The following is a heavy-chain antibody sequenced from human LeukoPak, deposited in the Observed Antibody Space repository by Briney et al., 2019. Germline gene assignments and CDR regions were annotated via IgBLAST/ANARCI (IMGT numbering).Heavy chain of an antibody. CDR3: AREGYYGSGSYYY. V-gene: IGHV3-21*05. J-gene: IGHJ4*02. CDR1: GFIFSSYE. D-gene: IGHD3-10*01. CDR2: ISSSSSYI. Sequence: GGSLRLSCAASGFIFSSYEMNWVRQAPGKGLEWVSYISSSSSYIYYADSVKGRFTISRDNAKNSLYLQMNSLRAEDTAVYYCAREGYYGSGSYYYWGQGTLVTVSS.